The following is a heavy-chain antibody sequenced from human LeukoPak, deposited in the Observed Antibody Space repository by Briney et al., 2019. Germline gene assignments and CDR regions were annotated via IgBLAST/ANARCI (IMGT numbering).Heavy chain of an antibody. V-gene: IGHV1-2*02. CDR1: GYTFTDYY. D-gene: IGHD3-16*01. CDR3: ASHDVGVGYALDY. Sequence: ASLKVSCKASGYTFTDYYMHWVRQAPGQGLEWMGWINANRGGTNYAQRFRGRVTMTRDTSITTAYMELSRLKSDDTAVYYCASHDVGVGYALDYWGQGTLVTVSS. CDR2: INANRGGT. J-gene: IGHJ4*02.